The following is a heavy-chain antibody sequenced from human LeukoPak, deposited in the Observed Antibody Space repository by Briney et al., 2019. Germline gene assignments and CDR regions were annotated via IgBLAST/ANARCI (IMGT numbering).Heavy chain of an antibody. CDR3: ARGRGRWLQFTPRWFDP. J-gene: IGHJ5*02. D-gene: IGHD5-24*01. Sequence: PSETLSLTCTVSGGSISSSSYYWGWIRQPPGKGLEWIGSIYYSGSTYYNPSLKSRVTISVDTSKNQFSLKLSSVTAADTAVYYCARGRGRWLQFTPRWFDPWGQGTLVTVSS. CDR2: IYYSGST. V-gene: IGHV4-39*07. CDR1: GGSISSSSYY.